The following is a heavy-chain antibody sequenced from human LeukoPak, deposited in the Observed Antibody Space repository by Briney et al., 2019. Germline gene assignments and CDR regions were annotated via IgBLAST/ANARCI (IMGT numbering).Heavy chain of an antibody. CDR2: IRYDGSNK. CDR3: AKDSGSYYTSDY. D-gene: IGHD3-10*01. J-gene: IGHJ4*02. V-gene: IGHV3-30*02. Sequence: GGSLRLSCAASACTFNNYDMHWVRQAPGKGLEWMAFIRYDGSNKYYADFVEGRFTISRDNSKNTLYLLMNSLRAEDTAVYYCAKDSGSYYTSDYWGQGTLVTVSS. CDR1: ACTFNNYD.